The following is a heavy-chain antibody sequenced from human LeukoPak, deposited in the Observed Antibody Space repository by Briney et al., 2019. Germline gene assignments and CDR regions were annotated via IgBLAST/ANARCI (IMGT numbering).Heavy chain of an antibody. J-gene: IGHJ5*02. Sequence: ASVKVSCKASGCTFTGYYMHWVRQAPGQGLEWMGWINPNSGGTNYAQKFQGRVTMTRDTSISTAYMELSRLRSDDTAVYYCARQTRGPRNWFDPWGQGTLVTVSS. CDR1: GCTFTGYY. CDR2: INPNSGGT. V-gene: IGHV1-2*02. CDR3: ARQTRGPRNWFDP.